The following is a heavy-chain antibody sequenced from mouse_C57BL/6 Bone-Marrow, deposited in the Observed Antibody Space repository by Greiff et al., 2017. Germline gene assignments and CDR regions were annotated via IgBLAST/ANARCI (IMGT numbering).Heavy chain of an antibody. CDR3: TTTVVAPD. CDR2: IDPENGDT. Sequence: VQLQQSGAELVRPGASVKLSCTASGFNIKDDYMHWVKQRPEQGLEWIGWIDPENGDTEYASKFQGKATITAATSSNTAYLQLSSLTAEDTAVYYCTTTVVAPDWGQGTTLTVSS. D-gene: IGHD1-1*01. J-gene: IGHJ2*01. CDR1: GFNIKDDY. V-gene: IGHV14-4*01.